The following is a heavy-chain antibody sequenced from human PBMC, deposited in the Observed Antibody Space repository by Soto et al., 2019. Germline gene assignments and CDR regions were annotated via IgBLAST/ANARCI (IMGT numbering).Heavy chain of an antibody. D-gene: IGHD6-13*01. Sequence: PGVSLRLSWAACGFCFSNFARSWVRQAPGTGLEWVSSISGSVDKTYYLDSVKGRFTISRDNSKNTLYLHMNSLGAEDTAVYFCAKDCASTWYWYFVSWGQGTMGAVSS. CDR1: GFCFSNFA. J-gene: IGHJ4*02. CDR2: ISGSVDKT. CDR3: AKDCASTWYWYFVS. V-gene: IGHV3-23*01.